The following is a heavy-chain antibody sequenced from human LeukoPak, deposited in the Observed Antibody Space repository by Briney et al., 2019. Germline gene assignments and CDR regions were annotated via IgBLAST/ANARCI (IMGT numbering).Heavy chain of an antibody. Sequence: GASVKVSCRASGYTFIAYYMHWVRQAPGQGLEWMGWINPSSGGTNYAQKFQGRVTMTRDTFISTAYMELSELRSDDTAVYYCAGQKDPRPIDYWGQGTLITVSS. J-gene: IGHJ4*02. V-gene: IGHV1-2*02. CDR1: GYTFIAYY. CDR3: AGQKDPRPIDY. CDR2: INPSSGGT.